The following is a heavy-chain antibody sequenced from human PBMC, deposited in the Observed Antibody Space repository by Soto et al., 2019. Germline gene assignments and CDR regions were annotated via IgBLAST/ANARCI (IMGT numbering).Heavy chain of an antibody. CDR1: GFTFSSYA. V-gene: IGHV3-23*01. D-gene: IGHD2-15*01. J-gene: IGHJ6*02. Sequence: EVQLLESGGGLVQPGGSLRLSCAASGFTFSSYAMSWVRQAPGTGLEWVSAISGSGGSTYYADSVKGRFTISIDNSKNTLYLQMNSLRAEDTAVYYCAKVKVVAATRDGMDVWGQGTTVTVSS. CDR3: AKVKVVAATRDGMDV. CDR2: ISGSGGST.